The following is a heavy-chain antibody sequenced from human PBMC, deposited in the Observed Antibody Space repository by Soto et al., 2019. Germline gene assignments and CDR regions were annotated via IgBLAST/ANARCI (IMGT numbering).Heavy chain of an antibody. D-gene: IGHD2-15*01. CDR1: GGTFSSYA. CDR2: IIPIFGTA. J-gene: IGHJ5*02. CDR3: AREGGYCSGGSCSSPNWFDP. V-gene: IGHV1-69*01. Sequence: QVQLVQSGAEVKKPGSSVKVSCKASGGTFSSYAISWVRQAPGQGLEWMGGIIPIFGTANYAQKFQGRVTITADDSTSTAYMELSSLRSEDTAVYYCAREGGYCSGGSCSSPNWFDPWGQGTLVTVSS.